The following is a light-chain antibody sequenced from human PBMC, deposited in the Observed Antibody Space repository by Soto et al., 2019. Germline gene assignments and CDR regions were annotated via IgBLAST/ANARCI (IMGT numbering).Light chain of an antibody. CDR3: QQYNYWPS. CDR1: ESVNSN. J-gene: IGKJ1*01. CDR2: RAS. Sequence: EIVMTQSPDTLSVYPGERATLSCRASESVNSNLAWYQQKPGQAPRLLIYRASTRATGITVRFSGSGSGTEYTLTINSLQSEDFAVYYCQQYNYWPSFGQGTKGDIK. V-gene: IGKV3-15*01.